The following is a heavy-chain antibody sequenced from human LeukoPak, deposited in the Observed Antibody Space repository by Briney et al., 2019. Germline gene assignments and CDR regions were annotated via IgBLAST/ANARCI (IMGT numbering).Heavy chain of an antibody. D-gene: IGHD6-13*01. CDR1: GGSISGSNW. V-gene: IGHV3-23*01. CDR2: ISGSGGST. Sequence: PSGTLSLTCAVSGGSISGSNWWSWVRQPPGKGLEWVSAISGSGGSTIYADSVKGRFTISRDNSKNTLYLQMNSLRADDTAVYYCAKEEDSSNWLPLDYWGQGTLVTVSS. J-gene: IGHJ4*02. CDR3: AKEEDSSNWLPLDY.